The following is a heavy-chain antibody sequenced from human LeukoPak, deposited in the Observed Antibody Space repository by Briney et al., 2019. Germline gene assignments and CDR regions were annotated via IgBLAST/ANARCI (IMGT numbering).Heavy chain of an antibody. J-gene: IGHJ5*02. Sequence: GASVKVSCKASGFTFKNHGITWVRQAPGQGLEWMGWISAYDGNTYYAQNPPDIHTLPTITSTSTAYMELRSLRSDDTAVFYCATVVSHYLHFLVFEPWGQGTLVTVSS. V-gene: IGHV1-18*01. CDR3: ATVVSHYLHFLVFEP. CDR2: ISAYDGNT. D-gene: IGHD3-3*01. CDR1: GFTFKNHG.